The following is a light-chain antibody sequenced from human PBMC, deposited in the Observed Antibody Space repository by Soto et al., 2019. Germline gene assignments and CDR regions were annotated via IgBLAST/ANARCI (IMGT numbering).Light chain of an antibody. CDR3: QEYDDSPPIT. J-gene: IGKJ5*01. CDR1: QSVRSGR. CDR2: DAS. V-gene: IGKV3-20*01. Sequence: EIVLTLSPGTLSLSPGERATLSSRASQSVRSGRLARYQQKPAQAPRLLLFDASNRASGIPVRFSGSGSGTDFTLTITRLEPADFAVYYCQEYDDSPPITFGLGTRLEIK.